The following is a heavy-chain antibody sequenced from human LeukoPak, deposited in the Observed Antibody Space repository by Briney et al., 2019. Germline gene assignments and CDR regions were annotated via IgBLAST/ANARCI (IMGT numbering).Heavy chain of an antibody. V-gene: IGHV3-30*02. CDR3: AKDPRTGAVSGIFYFDY. CDR2: IRYDGSNK. J-gene: IGHJ4*02. D-gene: IGHD6-19*01. Sequence: GGSLRLSCATSGFTFSSYGMHWVRQAPGKGLEWVAFIRYDGSNKYYPDSVKGRFTISRDNSKNTLYLQMDSLRPEDTAVYYCAKDPRTGAVSGIFYFDYWGQGTLLTVSS. CDR1: GFTFSSYG.